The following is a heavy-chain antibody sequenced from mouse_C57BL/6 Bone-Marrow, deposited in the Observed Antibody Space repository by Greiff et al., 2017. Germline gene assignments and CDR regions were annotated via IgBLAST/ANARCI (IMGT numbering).Heavy chain of an antibody. D-gene: IGHD2-10*01. CDR2: IYPRSGNT. V-gene: IGHV1-81*01. Sequence: VQLQQSGAELARPGASVKLSCKASGYTFTSYGISWVKQRTGQGLAWIGEIYPRSGNTYYNEKFKGKATLTADKSSSTAYMELRSLTSEDSAVYFCARGAYYQFYYYAMDYWGQGTSVTVSS. J-gene: IGHJ4*01. CDR3: ARGAYYQFYYYAMDY. CDR1: GYTFTSYG.